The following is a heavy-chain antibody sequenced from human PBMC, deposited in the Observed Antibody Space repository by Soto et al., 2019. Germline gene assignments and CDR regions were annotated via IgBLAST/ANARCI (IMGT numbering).Heavy chain of an antibody. D-gene: IGHD3-22*01. J-gene: IGHJ4*02. CDR3: AKDLYSFISQENQQDYYDSSGYYPFDY. CDR2: ISYDGSNK. CDR1: GFTFSSYG. Sequence: QVQLVESGGGVVQPGRSLRLSCAASGFTFSSYGMHWVRQAPGKGLEWVAVISYDGSNKYYADSVKGRFTISRDNSKNTLYLQMNSLRAEDTDVYYCAKDLYSFISQENQQDYYDSSGYYPFDYWGQGTLVTVSS. V-gene: IGHV3-30*18.